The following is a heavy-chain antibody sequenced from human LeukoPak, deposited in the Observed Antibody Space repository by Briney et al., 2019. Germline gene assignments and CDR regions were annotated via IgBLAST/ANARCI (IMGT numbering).Heavy chain of an antibody. Sequence: GGSLRLSCAASGFTVSSNYMSWVRQAPGKGLEGVSVIYSAGSTYYADSVKGRFTISRDNSKNTLYLQMNSLSAEDTAVYYCAREIPGSGGAFDIWGQGTMVTVSS. J-gene: IGHJ3*02. CDR1: GFTVSSNY. D-gene: IGHD6-19*01. CDR3: AREIPGSGGAFDI. V-gene: IGHV3-53*01. CDR2: IYSAGST.